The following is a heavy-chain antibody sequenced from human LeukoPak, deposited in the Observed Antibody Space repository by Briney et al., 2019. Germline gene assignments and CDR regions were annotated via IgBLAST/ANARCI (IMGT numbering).Heavy chain of an antibody. V-gene: IGHV3-30*03. D-gene: IGHD6-19*01. J-gene: IGHJ4*02. Sequence: GGSLRLSCAASGFTFSSYGMHWVRQAPGKGLEWVAVISYDGSNIHCADSVKGRFTISRDNSKITLYLQMNGLRADDTAVYYCARDWTAVAEYYFDYWGQGTLVTVSA. CDR3: ARDWTAVAEYYFDY. CDR2: ISYDGSNI. CDR1: GFTFSSYG.